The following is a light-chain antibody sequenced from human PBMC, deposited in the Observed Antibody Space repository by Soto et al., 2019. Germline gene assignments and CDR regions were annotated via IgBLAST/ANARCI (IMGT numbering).Light chain of an antibody. CDR2: EVS. CDR1: SSDVGGFNY. Sequence: QSALPQPASVSGSPGQSITISCTGTSSDVGGFNYVSWYQHYPGEAPKLLIYEVSNRPSGVSSRFSGSKSGNTASLTISGLQDDDEGDYYCSSFTPSNTWVFGGGTKLTVL. V-gene: IGLV2-14*01. CDR3: SSFTPSNTWV. J-gene: IGLJ3*02.